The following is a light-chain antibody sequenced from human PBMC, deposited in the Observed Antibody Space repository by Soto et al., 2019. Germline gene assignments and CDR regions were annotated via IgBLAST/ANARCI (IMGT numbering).Light chain of an antibody. CDR1: QSVSSY. CDR3: QQRSNWRIT. Sequence: EIVLTQSPATLSLSPGERATLSCRASQSVSSYLAWCQQKPGQAPRLLIYDASNRATGIPARFSGSGSGTDFTLTISSLEPEDFAVYYCQQRSNWRIT. V-gene: IGKV3-11*01. CDR2: DAS. J-gene: IGKJ5*01.